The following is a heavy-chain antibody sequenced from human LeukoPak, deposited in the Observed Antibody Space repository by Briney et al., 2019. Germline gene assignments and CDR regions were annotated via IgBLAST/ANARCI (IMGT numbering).Heavy chain of an antibody. V-gene: IGHV3-7*01. CDR3: ARPGYTAAYDL. D-gene: IGHD3-9*01. CDR1: GFTFSTYW. J-gene: IGHJ3*01. CDR2: MKGDGSEI. Sequence: GGSLRLSCAASGFTFSTYWMTWVRQAPGKGLEWVANMKGDGSEIHYVDSVKGRFTISRDNAKSSLYLQMNSLRAEDTAVYYCARPGYTAAYDLWGQGTMVTVSS.